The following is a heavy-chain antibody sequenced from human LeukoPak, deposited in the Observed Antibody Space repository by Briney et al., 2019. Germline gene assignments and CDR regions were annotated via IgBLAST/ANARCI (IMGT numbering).Heavy chain of an antibody. J-gene: IGHJ4*02. V-gene: IGHV4-39*01. CDR1: GGSISSSTYY. Sequence: PSETLSLTCTVSGGSISSSTYYWGWTRQPPGKGLEWIGSIYYSGSTYYNPSLKSRVTISVDTSKNQFSLKLSSVTAADTAVYYCARQGYTYYYDSSGYYPFDYWGQGTLVTVSS. CDR3: ARQGYTYYYDSSGYYPFDY. D-gene: IGHD3-22*01. CDR2: IYYSGST.